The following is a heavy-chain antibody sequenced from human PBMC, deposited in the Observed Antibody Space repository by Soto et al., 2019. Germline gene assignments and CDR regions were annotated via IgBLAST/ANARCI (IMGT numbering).Heavy chain of an antibody. Sequence: GGSLRLSCAASGFTFSDAWMSWVRQAPGKGLGWVGRIKSRSDGGTTDYTAPVKGRFTISRDDSENTLYLQMHSLKTEDTAVYYCATTYGSGPWGQGTLVTVSS. CDR3: ATTYGSGP. J-gene: IGHJ5*02. V-gene: IGHV3-15*01. D-gene: IGHD3-10*01. CDR2: IKSRSDGGTT. CDR1: GFTFSDAW.